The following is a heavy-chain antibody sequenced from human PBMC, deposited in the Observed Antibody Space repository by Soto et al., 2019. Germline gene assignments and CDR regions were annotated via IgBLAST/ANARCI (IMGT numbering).Heavy chain of an antibody. V-gene: IGHV5-51*01. D-gene: IGHD6-19*01. CDR1: GYSFTSYW. CDR2: IYPGDSDT. J-gene: IGHJ5*02. Sequence: GESLKISCKGSGYSFTSYWIGWVRQMPGKGLEWMGIIYPGDSDTRYSPSFQGQVTILADKSISTAYLQWSSLKASDTAMYYCARVNEQWLARGWFDPWGQGTLVTV. CDR3: ARVNEQWLARGWFDP.